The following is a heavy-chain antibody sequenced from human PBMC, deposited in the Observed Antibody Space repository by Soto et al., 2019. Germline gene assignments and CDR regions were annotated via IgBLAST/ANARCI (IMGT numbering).Heavy chain of an antibody. CDR3: ARGAQGGITMVRGVIEGSYGMDV. Sequence: GGSLILSCAASGFTFSSYDMHWVRQATGKGLEWVSAIGTAGDPYYPGSVKGRFTISRENAKNSLYLQMNSLRAGDTAVYYCARGAQGGITMVRGVIEGSYGMDVWGQGTTVTVSS. CDR2: IGTAGDP. CDR1: GFTFSSYD. V-gene: IGHV3-13*05. D-gene: IGHD3-10*01. J-gene: IGHJ6*02.